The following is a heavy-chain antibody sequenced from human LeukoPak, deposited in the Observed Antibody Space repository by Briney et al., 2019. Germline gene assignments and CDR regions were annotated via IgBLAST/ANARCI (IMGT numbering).Heavy chain of an antibody. CDR2: ISGYNGNT. CDR3: ARSFSASNWLDP. V-gene: IGHV1-18*01. CDR1: GGTFSRYS. J-gene: IGHJ5*02. Sequence: ASVKVSCKTSGGTFSRYSINWVRQALRQGLEWMGWISGYNGNTMYSQKLQGRVTMTTDTSTSTAYMELRSLTSDGTAVYYCARSFSASNWLDPWGQGTLVTVSS.